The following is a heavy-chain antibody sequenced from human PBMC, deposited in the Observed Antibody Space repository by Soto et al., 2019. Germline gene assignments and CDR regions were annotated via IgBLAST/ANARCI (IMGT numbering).Heavy chain of an antibody. Sequence: SETLSLTCAVSSGSISSDNWWSWVRQPPGKGLEWIGEIYHSGSTHYNPSLKSRLTMSVDKSKNLFSLQLSSVTAADTAVYYCAGSGYYSFDYWGQGALVTVSS. J-gene: IGHJ4*02. CDR1: SGSISSDNW. D-gene: IGHD3-10*01. CDR2: IYHSGST. CDR3: AGSGYYSFDY. V-gene: IGHV4-4*02.